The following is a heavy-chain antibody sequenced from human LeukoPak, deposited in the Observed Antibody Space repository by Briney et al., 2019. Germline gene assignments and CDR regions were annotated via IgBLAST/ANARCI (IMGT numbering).Heavy chain of an antibody. V-gene: IGHV3-30*03. CDR1: GFTFSLYW. D-gene: IGHD2-21*02. J-gene: IGHJ4*02. CDR3: ARDRLNRAYCGNDCYSAAFDY. CDR2: ISRDGKRQ. Sequence: GGSLRLSCAASGFTFSLYWMNWVRRAPGKGLEWLATISRDGKRQFYTDSVKGRFTISRDDSRNTLYLQMNSLRPEDTAVYYCARDRLNRAYCGNDCYSAAFDYWGQGTLVTVSS.